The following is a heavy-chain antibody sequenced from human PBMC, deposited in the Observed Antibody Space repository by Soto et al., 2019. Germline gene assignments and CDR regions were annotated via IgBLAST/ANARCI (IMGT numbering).Heavy chain of an antibody. CDR2: ISGSGGST. CDR1: GFTFSSYA. Sequence: EVPLLESGGGLVQPGGSLRLSCAASGFTFSSYAMSWVRQAPGKGLEWVSAISGSGGSTYYADSVKGRFTISRDNSKNTLYLQMNSLRAEDTAVYYCAKVTSDIVVVPAAKDYYYYYGMDVWGQGTTVTVSS. J-gene: IGHJ6*02. D-gene: IGHD2-2*01. CDR3: AKVTSDIVVVPAAKDYYYYYGMDV. V-gene: IGHV3-23*01.